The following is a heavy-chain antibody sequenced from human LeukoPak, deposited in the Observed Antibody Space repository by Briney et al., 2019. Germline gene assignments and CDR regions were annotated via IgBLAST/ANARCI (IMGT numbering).Heavy chain of an antibody. CDR3: ARVSMVRGVRDDY. Sequence: ASVKVSCKASGYTFTGYYMHWVRQAPGQGLEWMGRINPNSGGTNYAQKFQGRVTMTRDTSICTAYMELSRLRSDDTAVYYCARVSMVRGVRDDYWGQGTLVTVSS. V-gene: IGHV1-2*06. CDR2: INPNSGGT. J-gene: IGHJ4*02. D-gene: IGHD3-10*01. CDR1: GYTFTGYY.